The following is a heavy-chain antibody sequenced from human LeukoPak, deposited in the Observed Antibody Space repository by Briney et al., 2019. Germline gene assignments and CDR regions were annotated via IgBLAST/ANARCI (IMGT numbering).Heavy chain of an antibody. Sequence: SETLSLTCAVYGGSFSGYYWSWIRQPPGKGLEWIGEINHSGSTNYNPSLKSRVTISVDTSKNQFSLKLSSVTAADTAVCYCARVKFYYDSSGTFDYWGQGTLVTVSS. CDR3: ARVKFYYDSSGTFDY. CDR1: GGSFSGYY. V-gene: IGHV4-34*01. D-gene: IGHD3-22*01. J-gene: IGHJ4*02. CDR2: INHSGST.